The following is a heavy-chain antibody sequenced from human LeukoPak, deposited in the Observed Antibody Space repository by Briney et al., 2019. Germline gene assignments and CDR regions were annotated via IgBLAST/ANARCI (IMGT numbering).Heavy chain of an antibody. J-gene: IGHJ6*03. V-gene: IGHV3-66*02. CDR1: GFTVTNNF. CDR3: ARSSFLLRSISYYYYMDV. D-gene: IGHD2-2*01. Sequence: GGSLRLSCAASGFTVTNNFMTWVRQAPGKGLEWVSIIYSDGTTYYVDSVKGRFTISRDSSKNTLYLQMSSLRAEDTAVYYCARSSFLLRSISYYYYMDVWGKGTTVTVS. CDR2: IYSDGTT.